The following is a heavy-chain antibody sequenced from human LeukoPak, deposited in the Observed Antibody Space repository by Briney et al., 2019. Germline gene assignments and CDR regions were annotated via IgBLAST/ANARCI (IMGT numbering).Heavy chain of an antibody. CDR3: AREERPYIAVAGTIYFQH. J-gene: IGHJ1*01. D-gene: IGHD6-19*01. Sequence: SETLSLTCAVYGGSFSGYYWSWIRQPPGKGLEWIGYIYYSGSTNYNPSLKSRVTISVDTSKNQFSLKLSSVTAADTAVYYCAREERPYIAVAGTIYFQHWGQGTLVTVSS. CDR2: IYYSGST. V-gene: IGHV4-59*01. CDR1: GGSFSGYY.